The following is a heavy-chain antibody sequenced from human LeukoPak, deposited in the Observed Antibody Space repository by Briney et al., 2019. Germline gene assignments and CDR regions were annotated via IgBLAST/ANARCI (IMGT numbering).Heavy chain of an antibody. Sequence: ASVKVSCKASGYTFTSYGISWVRQAPGQGLEWMGWISAYNGNTNYAQKFQGRVTITRDTSASTAYMELSSLRSEDTAVYYCATQVGVRDAFDIWGQGTMVTVSS. J-gene: IGHJ3*02. D-gene: IGHD3-16*01. CDR1: GYTFTSYG. V-gene: IGHV1-18*01. CDR2: ISAYNGNT. CDR3: ATQVGVRDAFDI.